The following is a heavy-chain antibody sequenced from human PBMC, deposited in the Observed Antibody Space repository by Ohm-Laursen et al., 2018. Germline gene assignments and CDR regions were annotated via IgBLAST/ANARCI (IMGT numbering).Heavy chain of an antibody. J-gene: IGHJ6*02. CDR3: ARDGCSGGSCFAGGVNYYYYNGMDV. D-gene: IGHD2-15*01. CDR2: VNHSGST. CDR1: GGSLSDYF. V-gene: IGHV4-34*01. Sequence: TLSLTCAVYGGSLSDYFWSWIRQPPGKGLEWIGEVNHSGSTNYSPSLKSRVTISVDTSKNQFSLILSSVTAADTAVYYCARDGCSGGSCFAGGVNYYYYNGMDVWGQGTTVTVS.